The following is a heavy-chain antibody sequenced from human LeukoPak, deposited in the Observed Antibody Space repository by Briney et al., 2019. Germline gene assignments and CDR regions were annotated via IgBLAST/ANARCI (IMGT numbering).Heavy chain of an antibody. D-gene: IGHD3-10*01. CDR2: ISSNGGST. Sequence: PGGSLRLSCAASGFTFSSYAMHWVRQAPGKGLEYVSAISSNGGSTYYANSVKGRFTISRDNSKNTLYLQMGSLRAEDMAVYYCAREKLPFGISGWFDPWGQGTLVTVSS. CDR3: AREKLPFGISGWFDP. CDR1: GFTFSSYA. V-gene: IGHV3-64*01. J-gene: IGHJ5*02.